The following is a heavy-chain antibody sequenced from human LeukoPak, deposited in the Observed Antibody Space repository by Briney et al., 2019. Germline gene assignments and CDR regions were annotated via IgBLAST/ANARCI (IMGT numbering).Heavy chain of an antibody. CDR3: ARAKRRSYDYFDY. D-gene: IGHD1-26*01. Sequence: EASVKVSCKASGYTFTSYYMHWVRQAPGQGLEWMGIINPSGGSTSYAQKFQGRVTITTDESTSTAYMELSSLRSEDTAVYYCARAKRRSYDYFDYWGQGTLVTVSS. J-gene: IGHJ4*02. V-gene: IGHV1-46*01. CDR2: INPSGGST. CDR1: GYTFTSYY.